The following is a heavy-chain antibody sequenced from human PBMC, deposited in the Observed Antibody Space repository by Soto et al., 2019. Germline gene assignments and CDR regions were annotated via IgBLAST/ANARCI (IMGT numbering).Heavy chain of an antibody. J-gene: IGHJ5*02. V-gene: IGHV3-33*01. Sequence: GGSLRLSCAASGFTFSSYGMHWVRQAPGKGLEWVAVIWYDGSNKYYADSVKGRFTISRDNSKNTLYLQMNSLRAEDTAVYYCARAPPEGNWFDPWGQGTLVTVSS. CDR2: IWYDGSNK. CDR1: GFTFSSYG. CDR3: ARAPPEGNWFDP.